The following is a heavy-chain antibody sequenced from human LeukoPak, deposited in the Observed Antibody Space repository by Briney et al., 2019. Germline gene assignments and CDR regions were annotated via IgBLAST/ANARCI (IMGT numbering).Heavy chain of an antibody. D-gene: IGHD2-2*01. CDR1: GFTFSSYS. CDR2: ISSSSSTI. CDR3: ARDRNIVVVPAAMGYNWFDP. Sequence: PGGSLRLSCAASGFTFSSYSMNWVRQAPGKGLEWVSYISSSSSTIYYADSVEGRFTISRDNAKNSLYLQMNSLRAEDTAVYYCARDRNIVVVPAAMGYNWFDPWGQGTLVTVSS. V-gene: IGHV3-48*01. J-gene: IGHJ5*02.